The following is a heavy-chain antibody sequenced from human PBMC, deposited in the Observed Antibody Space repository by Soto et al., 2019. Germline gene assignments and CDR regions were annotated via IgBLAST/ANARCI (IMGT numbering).Heavy chain of an antibody. CDR3: ASGEPAFDYAFDI. V-gene: IGHV3-33*01. Sequence: QVQLVASGGGVVQPGRSLRLSCAASGFTFSSYGMHWVRQAPGKGLEWVAVIWYDGSNKDYADSVKGRFTISRDNSKNALYLQMNSLRAEDTAVYYCASGEPAFDYAFDISGQGTMVTVSS. D-gene: IGHD3-10*01. J-gene: IGHJ3*02. CDR1: GFTFSSYG. CDR2: IWYDGSNK.